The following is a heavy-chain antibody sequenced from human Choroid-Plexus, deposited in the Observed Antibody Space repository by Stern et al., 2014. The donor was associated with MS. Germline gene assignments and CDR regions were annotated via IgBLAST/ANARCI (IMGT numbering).Heavy chain of an antibody. D-gene: IGHD2-15*01. CDR3: AKDRQWSTYFFDY. Sequence: QVQLVQSGGGVAQPGRPLILSCAASGFTFSNFGMHWVRQAPGKGLEWVALISYDVSDKYYADSVKGRFTIFRDNSKNTLYMHMNSLRAEDTAVYYCAKDRQWSTYFFDYWGQGSLVTVSS. V-gene: IGHV3-30*18. CDR2: ISYDVSDK. J-gene: IGHJ4*02. CDR1: GFTFSNFG.